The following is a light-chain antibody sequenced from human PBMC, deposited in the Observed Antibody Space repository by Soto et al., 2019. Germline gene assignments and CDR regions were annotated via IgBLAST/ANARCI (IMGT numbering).Light chain of an antibody. CDR3: QQYNSYPLT. V-gene: IGKV1-5*03. CDR2: KAS. CDR1: QSISSW. J-gene: IGKJ4*01. Sequence: DIQMTQSPSTLSASVGDRVTITCRASQSISSWLAWYQQKPGKAPNLLIYKASSLESGVPSRFSGSGSGTEFTLNISSLQPDDFATYDCQQYNSYPLTFGGGTKVEIK.